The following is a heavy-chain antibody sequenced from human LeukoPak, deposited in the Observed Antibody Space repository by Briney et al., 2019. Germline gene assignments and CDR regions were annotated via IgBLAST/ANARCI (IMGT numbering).Heavy chain of an antibody. Sequence: VASVKVSCKASGGTFSSYAISWVRQAPGQGLEWMGRIIPILGIANYAQKFQGRVTITADKSTSTAYMELSSLRSEDTAVYYCARGVVKAMGVDYFDYWGQGTLVTVSS. CDR1: GGTFSSYA. J-gene: IGHJ4*02. CDR2: IIPILGIA. V-gene: IGHV1-69*04. D-gene: IGHD5-18*01. CDR3: ARGVVKAMGVDYFDY.